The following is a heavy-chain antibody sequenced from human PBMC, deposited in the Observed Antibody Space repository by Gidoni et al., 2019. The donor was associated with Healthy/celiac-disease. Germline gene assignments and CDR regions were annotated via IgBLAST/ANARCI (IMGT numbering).Heavy chain of an antibody. CDR1: GFTFRSYE. CDR2: ISSSGSTI. D-gene: IGHD3-16*01. J-gene: IGHJ5*02. CDR3: ARVRSNLGGVGPFDP. V-gene: IGHV3-48*03. Sequence: EVQLVESGGGLVQPGGSVSISCASSGFTFRSYEMNWVRQPPGQGLEWVSYISSSGSTIYYADSVKGRFTISRDNAKNSLYLQMNSLRAEDTAVYYCARVRSNLGGVGPFDPWGQGTLVTVSS.